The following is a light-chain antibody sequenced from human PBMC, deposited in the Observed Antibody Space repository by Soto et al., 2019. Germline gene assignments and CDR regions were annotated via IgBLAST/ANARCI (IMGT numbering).Light chain of an antibody. CDR1: SSNIGSNT. CDR2: SNN. Sequence: QSVLTQPPSASGTPGQRVTISCSGSSSNIGSNTVNWYQQLPGTAPKLLIYSNNQRPSGVPDRFSGSKSGTSASLAISGLQSEDEADYYCAAWDDRLNGYVFGTGTPLPVL. V-gene: IGLV1-44*01. CDR3: AAWDDRLNGYV. J-gene: IGLJ1*01.